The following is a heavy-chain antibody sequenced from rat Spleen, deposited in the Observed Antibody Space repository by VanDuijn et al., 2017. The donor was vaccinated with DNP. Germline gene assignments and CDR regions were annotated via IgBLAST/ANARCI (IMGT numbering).Heavy chain of an antibody. D-gene: IGHD1-3*01. Sequence: EVQLVESGGGLVQPGRSLKLSCTASGFTFSGYYMAWVRQAPTKGLEWVAYINYDGINTYYGDSVKGRFTISRDNAKSSLYLHMDSLRSEDTATYYCTTLNSGTYDSWGQGVMVTVSS. CDR2: INYDGINT. CDR3: TTLNSGTYDS. J-gene: IGHJ2*01. V-gene: IGHV5-20*01. CDR1: GFTFSGYY.